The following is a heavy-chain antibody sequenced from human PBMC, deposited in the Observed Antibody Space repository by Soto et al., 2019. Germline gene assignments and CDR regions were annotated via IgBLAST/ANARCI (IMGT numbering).Heavy chain of an antibody. V-gene: IGHV3-48*02. J-gene: IGHJ4*02. Sequence: EVQLVESGGGLVQPGGSLRLSCAASGFTFSGYNMNWVRQAPGKGLEWISCIKSDSCGTWYADSVKARFTMSRDNAKNSLYLQMNSLRHEDTAVYFCARDSNWSSDYWGQGTLVAVSS. CDR3: ARDSNWSSDY. CDR1: GFTFSGYN. D-gene: IGHD1-1*01. CDR2: IKSDSCGT.